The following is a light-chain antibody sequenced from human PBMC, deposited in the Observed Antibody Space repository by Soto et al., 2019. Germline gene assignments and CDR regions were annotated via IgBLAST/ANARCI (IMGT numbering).Light chain of an antibody. J-gene: IGLJ2*01. CDR3: AAWDDSLNGVV. Sequence: QSALTQPASVSGSPGQSITISCIGTRGDVGTYNLVSWYQQHPDKAPKLIIYEDTKRPSGVSSRFSGSKSGNTASLTISGLQAEDAADYYCAAWDDSLNGVVFGGGTKVTVL. CDR1: RGDVGTYNL. V-gene: IGLV2-14*02. CDR2: EDT.